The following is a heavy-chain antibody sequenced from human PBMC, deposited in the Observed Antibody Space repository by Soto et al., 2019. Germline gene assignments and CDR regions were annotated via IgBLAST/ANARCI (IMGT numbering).Heavy chain of an antibody. Sequence: GGSLRLSCAASGFTVSSNYMSWVCQAPGKGLEWVSVIYSGGSTYYADSVKGRFTISRHNSKNTLYLQMNSLRAEDTAVYYCARDGGYYYYGMDVWGQGTTVTVSS. V-gene: IGHV3-53*04. CDR1: GFTVSSNY. CDR3: ARDGGYYYYGMDV. CDR2: IYSGGST. J-gene: IGHJ6*02. D-gene: IGHD3-16*01.